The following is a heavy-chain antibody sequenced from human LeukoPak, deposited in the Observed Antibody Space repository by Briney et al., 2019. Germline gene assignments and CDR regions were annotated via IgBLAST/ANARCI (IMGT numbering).Heavy chain of an antibody. CDR1: GDSVSSNRAA. J-gene: IGHJ5*02. Sequence: SQTLSLTCAISGDSVSSNRAAWGWIRQSPSRGLEWLGRTYYRSKWYNNYAISVKSRITINPDTSKNQFSLQLNSVTPEDTAVYYCARDLCTSSSCPNNWIDPWGQGTLVTVSS. D-gene: IGHD2-2*01. V-gene: IGHV6-1*01. CDR3: ARDLCTSSSCPNNWIDP. CDR2: TYYRSKWYN.